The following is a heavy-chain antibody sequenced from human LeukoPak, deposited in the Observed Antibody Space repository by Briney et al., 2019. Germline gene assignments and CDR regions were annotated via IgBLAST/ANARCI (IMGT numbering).Heavy chain of an antibody. CDR2: IIPIFGTA. CDR3: ARARSPYYYYYMDV. Sequence: GASVKVSCKASGGTFISYAISWVRQAPGQGLEWMGGIIPIFGTANYAQKFQGRVTITTDESTSTAYMELSSLRSEDTAVYYCARARSPYYYYYMDVWGKGTTVTVSS. J-gene: IGHJ6*03. V-gene: IGHV1-69*05. CDR1: GGTFISYA.